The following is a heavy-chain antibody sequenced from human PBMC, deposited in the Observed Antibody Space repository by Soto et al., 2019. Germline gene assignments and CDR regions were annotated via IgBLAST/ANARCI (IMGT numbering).Heavy chain of an antibody. J-gene: IGHJ3*01. CDR1: GYTFSDYY. CDR3: ARGGEFCSTGSCNSSLGDAFDV. D-gene: IGHD2-15*01. V-gene: IGHV1-2*02. Sequence: QVQLVQSGAEVKKPGASMKVSYKASGYTFSDYYMHWVRQAPGQGLECMGWISPNNGATNYAQKFQDRVTMTRDASITTAYMELSRLRSDDTAVYYCARGGEFCSTGSCNSSLGDAFDVWGQGTTVTVSS. CDR2: ISPNNGAT.